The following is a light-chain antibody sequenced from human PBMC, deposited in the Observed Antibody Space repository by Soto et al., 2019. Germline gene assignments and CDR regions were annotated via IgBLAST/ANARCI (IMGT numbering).Light chain of an antibody. CDR3: QQSYSTTWT. J-gene: IGKJ1*01. CDR1: QGISTY. V-gene: IGKV1-39*01. Sequence: DIQMTQSPSSLSVSVGDRVTITCWASQGISTYLNWYQQKPGKAPKLLIYAASSLQSGVPSRFSGSGSETDFTLTISSLQPEDFATYSCQQSYSTTWTFGQGTKVDIK. CDR2: AAS.